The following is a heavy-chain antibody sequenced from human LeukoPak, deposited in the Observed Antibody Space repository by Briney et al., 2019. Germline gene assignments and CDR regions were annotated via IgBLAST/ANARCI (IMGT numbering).Heavy chain of an antibody. V-gene: IGHV3-23*01. CDR2: ISGSGGST. CDR1: GFTFSSYA. CDR3: AKASVAIPQYCNS. J-gene: IGHJ5*02. Sequence: GGSLRLSCAASGFTFSSYAMSWVRQAPGKGLEWVSAISGSGGSTYYADSAKGRFTISRDNSKDTLFLQLNSLTAADTAMYFCAKASVAIPQYCNSWGQGTLVTVSS. D-gene: IGHD2-2*02.